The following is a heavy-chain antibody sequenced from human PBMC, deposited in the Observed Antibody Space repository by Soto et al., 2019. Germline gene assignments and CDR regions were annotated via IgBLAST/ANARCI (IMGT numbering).Heavy chain of an antibody. J-gene: IGHJ6*01. CDR2: ISAYNGNT. CDR1: GYKFISHS. CDR3: ARGAFCGGGQCCRDMGV. D-gene: IGHD2-21*01. V-gene: IGHV1-18*01. Sequence: ASVKVSCKSSGYKFISHSITWVRQAPGQGLEWMGRISAYNGNTNYAQKLQGRVTMTTDTSTNTAYMELRSLRSDDTAVYYCARGAFCGGGQCCRDMGVWGQGTRVTVSS.